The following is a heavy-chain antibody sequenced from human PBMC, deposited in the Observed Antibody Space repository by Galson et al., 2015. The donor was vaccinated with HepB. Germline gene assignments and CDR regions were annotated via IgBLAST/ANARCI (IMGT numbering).Heavy chain of an antibody. CDR3: ARGRCSSADS. CDR2: INQDGSEK. Sequence: SLRLSCAASGFTFSNYWMHWVRQAPGKGLEWVASINQDGSEKYYVDSVKGRFTISRDNAKNSLYLQMNSLTAEDTAVYYCARGRCSSADSGNQGTLVTVSS. CDR1: GFTFSNYW. D-gene: IGHD6-19*01. J-gene: IGHJ5*01. V-gene: IGHV3-7*01.